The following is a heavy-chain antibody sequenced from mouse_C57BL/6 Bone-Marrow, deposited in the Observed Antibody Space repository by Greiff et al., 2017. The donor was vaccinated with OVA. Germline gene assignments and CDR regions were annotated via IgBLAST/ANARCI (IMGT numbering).Heavy chain of an antibody. CDR1: GYAFSSSW. V-gene: IGHV1-82*01. Sequence: QVHVKQSGPELVKPGASVKISCKASGYAFSSSWMNWVKQRPGKGLEWIGRIYPGDGDTNYNGKFKGKATLTADKSSSTAYMQLSSLTSEDSAVYFCARETYYSNRSYWYFDVWGTGTTVTVSS. D-gene: IGHD2-5*01. J-gene: IGHJ1*03. CDR3: ARETYYSNRSYWYFDV. CDR2: IYPGDGDT.